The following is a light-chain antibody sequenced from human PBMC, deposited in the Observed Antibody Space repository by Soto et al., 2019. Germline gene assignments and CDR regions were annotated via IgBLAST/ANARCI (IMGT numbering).Light chain of an antibody. CDR2: DVN. V-gene: IGLV2-14*03. CDR1: IDDVGAYNY. J-gene: IGLJ1*01. Sequence: QSALTQPASVSGSPGQSITISCTGTIDDVGAYNYVSWYQQRPGSAPQLIMYDVNNRPSGASYRFSGSKSGHTADLTISGLQSDDEANYHCSSYTSTYSLVFGTGTKLTVL. CDR3: SSYTSTYSLV.